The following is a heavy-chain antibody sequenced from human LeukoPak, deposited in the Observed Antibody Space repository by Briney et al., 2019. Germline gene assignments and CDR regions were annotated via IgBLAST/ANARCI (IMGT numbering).Heavy chain of an antibody. D-gene: IGHD3-22*01. J-gene: IGHJ4*02. CDR1: GFTFSNYN. CDR3: VTDGADYYDSTGYPIYLDY. V-gene: IGHV3-21*01. CDR2: ISSSSTYI. Sequence: GGSLRLSCAASGFTFSNYNMNWVRQAPGKGLEWVSCISSSSTYIYYADSVKGRFTISRDNAKNSLYLQMNSLRAEDTAVYYCVTDGADYYDSTGYPIYLDYWGQGTLVTVSS.